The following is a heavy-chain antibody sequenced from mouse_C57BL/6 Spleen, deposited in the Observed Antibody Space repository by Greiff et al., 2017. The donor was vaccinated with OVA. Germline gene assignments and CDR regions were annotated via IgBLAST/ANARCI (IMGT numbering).Heavy chain of an antibody. CDR1: GYTFTSYW. J-gene: IGHJ2*01. CDR2: IYPGSGST. V-gene: IGHV1-55*01. Sequence: VQLQQPGAELVKPGASVKMSCKASGYTFTSYWITWVKQRPGQGLEWIGDIYPGSGSTNYNEKFKSKATLTVDTSSSTAYMQLNSLTSEDSAVYYCARSRYGSSPGYWGQGTTLTVSS. CDR3: ARSRYGSSPGY. D-gene: IGHD1-1*01.